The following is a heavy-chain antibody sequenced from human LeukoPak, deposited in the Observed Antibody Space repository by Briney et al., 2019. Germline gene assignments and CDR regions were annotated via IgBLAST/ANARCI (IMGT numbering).Heavy chain of an antibody. CDR3: AKGSLYYYDSGGYRYFDY. CDR2: VSGSGGST. Sequence: GGSLRLSCAASGFTFSSYAMSWVRQAPGKGLEWVSSVSGSGGSTYYADSVKGRFTISRDNSKNTLYLQMNSLRAEDTAVYYCAKGSLYYYDSGGYRYFDYWGQGTLVTLSS. V-gene: IGHV3-23*01. D-gene: IGHD3-22*01. J-gene: IGHJ4*02. CDR1: GFTFSSYA.